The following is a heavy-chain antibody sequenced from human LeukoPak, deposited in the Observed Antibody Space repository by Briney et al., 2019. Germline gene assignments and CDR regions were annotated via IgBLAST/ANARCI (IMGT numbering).Heavy chain of an antibody. CDR2: IYQSGST. D-gene: IGHD2/OR15-2a*01. V-gene: IGHV4-30-2*01. CDR3: ARDEGYCNTISCWGALDI. CDR1: GASVSSGNYY. Sequence: SETLSLTCAVSGASVSSGNYYWTWIRQPPGKGLEWIGYIYQSGSTSYNPSLKSRVTISVDRSKNHFSLKLNSVTAADTAMYYCARDEGYCNTISCWGALDIWGQGAMVIVSS. J-gene: IGHJ3*02.